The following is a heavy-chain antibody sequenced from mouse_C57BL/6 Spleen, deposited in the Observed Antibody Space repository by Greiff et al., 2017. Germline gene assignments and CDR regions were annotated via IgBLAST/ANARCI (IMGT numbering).Heavy chain of an antibody. CDR2: FYPGSGSI. D-gene: IGHD2-5*01. CDR1: GYTFTEYT. J-gene: IGHJ1*03. Sequence: VQLQESGAELVKPGASVKLSCKASGYTFTEYTIHWVKQRSGQGLEWIGWFYPGSGSIKYNEKFKDKATLTADKSSSTVYMELSRLTSEDSAVYFCARHEEGAYSNYWYFDVWGTGTTVTVSS. V-gene: IGHV1-62-2*01. CDR3: ARHEEGAYSNYWYFDV.